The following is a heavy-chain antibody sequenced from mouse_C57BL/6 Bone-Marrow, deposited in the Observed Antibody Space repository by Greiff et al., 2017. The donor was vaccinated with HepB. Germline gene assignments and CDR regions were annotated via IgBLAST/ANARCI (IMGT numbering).Heavy chain of an antibody. CDR3: TRDTIYYDYPSWFAY. D-gene: IGHD2-4*01. CDR2: ISSGGDYI. Sequence: EVKLVESGEGLVKPGGSLKLSCAASGFTFSSYAMSWVRQTPEKRLEWVAYISSGGDYIYYADTVKGRFTISRDNARNTLYLQMSSLKSEDTAMYYCTRDTIYYDYPSWFAYWGQGTLVTVSA. V-gene: IGHV5-9-1*02. J-gene: IGHJ3*01. CDR1: GFTFSSYA.